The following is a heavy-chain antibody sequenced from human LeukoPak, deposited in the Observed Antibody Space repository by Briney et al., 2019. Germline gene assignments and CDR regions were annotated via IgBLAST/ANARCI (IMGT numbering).Heavy chain of an antibody. J-gene: IGHJ4*02. CDR1: GVSIISSNCY. CDR3: ARRLGSSADGILKYYFDY. V-gene: IGHV4-39*01. Sequence: PSETLSLTCTVSGVSIISSNCYWGWFRQPPGKGLQWIASVFYTGTTRHNPSLKSRVTISVDTSKNEFSLSLSSVTAEDTAMYYCARRLGSSADGILKYYFDYWGQGTLVTVSS. CDR2: VFYTGTT. D-gene: IGHD6-13*01.